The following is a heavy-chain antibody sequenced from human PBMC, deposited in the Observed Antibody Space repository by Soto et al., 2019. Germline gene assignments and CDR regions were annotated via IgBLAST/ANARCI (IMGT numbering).Heavy chain of an antibody. CDR3: ARHVDGPEFDY. J-gene: IGHJ4*02. CDR2: IYYSVIT. CDR1: CGSISSYY. Sequence: SETLSLTCTVSCGSISSYYWSWIRQPPGNGLYCIGYIYYSVITNXXPSLKSRXXISVDTSKNQXSLKLXSVTAAYTAVYYCARHVDGPEFDYWRQGTLVTVSS. V-gene: IGHV4-59*08. D-gene: IGHD2-21*01.